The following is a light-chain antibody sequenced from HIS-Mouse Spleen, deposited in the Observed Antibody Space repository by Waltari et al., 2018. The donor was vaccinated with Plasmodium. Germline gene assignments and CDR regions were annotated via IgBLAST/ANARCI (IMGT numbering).Light chain of an antibody. CDR2: GAS. V-gene: IGKV3-15*01. J-gene: IGKJ1*01. CDR1: QSVSSN. CDR3: QQYNNWPRGT. Sequence: EIVMTPSPATLSVSPGARATLSCRASQSVSSNLAWYQQKPGQAPRLLIYGASTRATGIPARFSGSGSGTEFTLTISSMQSEDFAVYYCQQYNNWPRGTFGQGTKVEIK.